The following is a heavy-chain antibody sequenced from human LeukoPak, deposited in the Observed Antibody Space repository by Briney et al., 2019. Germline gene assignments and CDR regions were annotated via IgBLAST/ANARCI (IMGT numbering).Heavy chain of an antibody. D-gene: IGHD6-19*01. CDR2: ISSSSSSI. J-gene: IGHJ4*02. CDR3: ARVQRGIAVALDY. CDR1: GFTFSSYN. V-gene: IGHV3-21*01. Sequence: PGGSLRLSCAASGFTFSSYNMNWVRQAPGKGLEWVSSISSSSSSIYYADSVKGRFTISRDNVKNLLYLQMNSLRAEDTAVYYCARVQRGIAVALDYWGQGTLATVSS.